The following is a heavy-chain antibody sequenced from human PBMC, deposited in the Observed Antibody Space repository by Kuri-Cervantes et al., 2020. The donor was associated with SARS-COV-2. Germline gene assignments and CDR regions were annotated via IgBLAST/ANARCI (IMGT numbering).Heavy chain of an antibody. J-gene: IGHJ4*02. D-gene: IGHD1-1*01. Sequence: ASVKVSCKASGYTFTGYYMHWVRQAPGQGLEWMGWINPRSGGTKYVEKFQGRVTMTRDTSISTVYMEMNRLRSDDTAVYYCARLRQLEEGYWGQGTLVTSPQ. CDR2: INPRSGGT. CDR3: ARLRQLEEGY. V-gene: IGHV1-2*02. CDR1: GYTFTGYY.